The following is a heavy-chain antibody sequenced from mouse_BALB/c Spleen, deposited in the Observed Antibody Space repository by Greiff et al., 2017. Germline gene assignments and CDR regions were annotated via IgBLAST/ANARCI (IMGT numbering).Heavy chain of an antibody. V-gene: IGHV5-6-4*01. D-gene: IGHD1-1*01. Sequence: EVQGVESGGGLVKPGGSLKLSCAASGFTFSSYTMSWVRQTPEKRLEWVATISSGGSYTYYPDSVKGRFTISRDNAKNTLYLQMSSLKSEDTAMYYCTTLRGAYWGQGTLVTVSA. J-gene: IGHJ3*01. CDR2: ISSGGSYT. CDR1: GFTFSSYT. CDR3: TTLRGAY.